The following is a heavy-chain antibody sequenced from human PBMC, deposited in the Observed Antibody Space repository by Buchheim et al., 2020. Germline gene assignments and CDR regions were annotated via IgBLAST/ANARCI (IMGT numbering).Heavy chain of an antibody. CDR2: TKPDGSDK. V-gene: IGHV3-7*01. CDR3: ARDSRSRTSDY. CDR1: GFTFSNYW. Sequence: EVQLVESGGGLVQPGGSVRLSCAASGFTFSNYWLSWVRQAPGKGLGWVGNTKPDGSDKYYVDSVNGRFPISRDNATKSLFLQMNSLRAEDTAVYYCARDSRSRTSDYWGQGT. D-gene: IGHD2-8*01. J-gene: IGHJ4*02.